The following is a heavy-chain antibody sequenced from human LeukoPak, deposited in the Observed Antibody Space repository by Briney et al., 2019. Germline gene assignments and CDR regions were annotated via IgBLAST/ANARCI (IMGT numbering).Heavy chain of an antibody. V-gene: IGHV3-11*01. J-gene: IGHJ4*02. CDR2: MSGSGNDI. D-gene: IGHD3/OR15-3a*01. Sequence: GGSLRLSCPASGFTFSDYYMGWIRQAPGKGLEGVSYMSGSGNDIYYADSMKGRFTISRDNAKNSLYLQMNSLRAEDTAVYDCAKDILEAGLFFDYWGQGSLVTVSS. CDR1: GFTFSDYY. CDR3: AKDILEAGLFFDY.